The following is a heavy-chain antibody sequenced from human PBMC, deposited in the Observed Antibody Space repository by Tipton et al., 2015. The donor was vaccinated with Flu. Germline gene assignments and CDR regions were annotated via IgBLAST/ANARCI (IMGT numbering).Heavy chain of an antibody. V-gene: IGHV3-23*01. CDR3: AKDRIPGVGWNDFWFDP. CDR2: ISGSGGST. CDR1: GFTFSSYA. J-gene: IGHJ5*02. Sequence: SLRLSCAASGFTFSSYAMSWVRQAPGKGLEWVSAISGSGGSTYYADSVKGRFTISRDNSKNTLYLQMNSLRAEDTAVYYCAKDRIPGVGWNDFWFDPWGQGTLVTVSS. D-gene: IGHD1-1*01.